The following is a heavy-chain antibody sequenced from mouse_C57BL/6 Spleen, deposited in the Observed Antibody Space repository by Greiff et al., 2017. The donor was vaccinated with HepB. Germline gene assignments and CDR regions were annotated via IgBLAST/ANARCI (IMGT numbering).Heavy chain of an antibody. CDR1: GYTFTSYW. CDR3: ARWRGYTEGGYYFDY. D-gene: IGHD1-1*01. Sequence: VQLQQPGAELVRPGSSVKLSCKASGYTFTSYWMDWVKQRPGQGLEWIGNIYPSDSETHYNQKFKDKATLTVDKSSSTAYMQLSSLTSEDSAVYYCARWRGYTEGGYYFDYWGQGTTLTVSS. V-gene: IGHV1-61*01. J-gene: IGHJ2*01. CDR2: IYPSDSET.